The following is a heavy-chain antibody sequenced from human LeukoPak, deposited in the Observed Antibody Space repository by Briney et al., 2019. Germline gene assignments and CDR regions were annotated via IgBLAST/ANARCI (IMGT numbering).Heavy chain of an antibody. CDR3: ATGLGVLDPEANS. Sequence: GASVKVSCKASGYTFTFYYIHWVRQAPGQGLEWMGWIFPNNGNTKYAQKFQGRFTMTRDTSISTAYMELTRLRSDDTAVYYCATGLGVLDPEANSWGQGTLVTVSS. J-gene: IGHJ4*02. V-gene: IGHV1-2*02. CDR2: IFPNNGNT. CDR1: GYTFTFYY. D-gene: IGHD3/OR15-3a*01.